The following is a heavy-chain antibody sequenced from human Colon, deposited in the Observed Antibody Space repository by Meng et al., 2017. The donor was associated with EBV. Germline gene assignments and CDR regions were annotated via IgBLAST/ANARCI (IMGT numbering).Heavy chain of an antibody. CDR2: VSHPGSA. D-gene: IGHD3-9*01. CDR3: ARVPTTGYKDH. J-gene: IGHJ4*02. CDR1: GWSFSCYV. V-gene: IGHV4-34*01. Sequence: LPHFGPCLLTPSVSLSLPCTVNGWSFSCYVWSLVRQPPGKGMDWIGEVSHPGSANYNPSLKSRVTISVDASEKQFSLRLTSVTAADSAVYYCARVPTTGYKDHWGQGTLVTVSS.